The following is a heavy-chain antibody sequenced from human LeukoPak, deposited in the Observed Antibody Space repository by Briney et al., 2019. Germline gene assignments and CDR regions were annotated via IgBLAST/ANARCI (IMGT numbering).Heavy chain of an antibody. CDR3: ARGPNKSDGGNSGSAWFDP. CDR1: GYTFTTYD. D-gene: IGHD4-23*01. CDR2: MNPNSGNT. J-gene: IGHJ5*02. Sequence: ASVKVSCKASGYTFTTYDINWVRQATGQGLEWMGWMNPNSGNTGYAQRFQGRVTMTRNTSISTAYMELSSLRSEDTAVYYCARGPNKSDGGNSGSAWFDPWGQGTLVTVSS. V-gene: IGHV1-8*01.